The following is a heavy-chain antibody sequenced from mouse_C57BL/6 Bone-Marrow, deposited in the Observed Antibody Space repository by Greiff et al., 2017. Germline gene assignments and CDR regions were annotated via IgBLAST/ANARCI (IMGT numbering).Heavy chain of an antibody. CDR2: IDPSDSYT. J-gene: IGHJ1*03. V-gene: IGHV1-69*01. CDR3: APYYGSSYWYFDV. CDR1: GYTFTSYW. D-gene: IGHD1-1*01. Sequence: VQLQQSGAELVMPGASVKLSCKASGYTFTSYWMHWVKQRPGQGLEWIGEIDPSDSYTNYNQKFKGKFTLTVDKSSSTAYMQLSSLTSEDSAVYYCAPYYGSSYWYFDVWGTGTTVTVSS.